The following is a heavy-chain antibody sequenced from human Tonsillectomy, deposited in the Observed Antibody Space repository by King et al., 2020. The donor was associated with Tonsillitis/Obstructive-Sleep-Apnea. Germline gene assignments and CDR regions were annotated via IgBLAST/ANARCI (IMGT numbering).Heavy chain of an antibody. Sequence: VQLVESGGGLVQPGGSLRLSCAASGFTFSSYAVSWVRQAPGRGLEWVSVIGDGGDSIFYADSVKGGFTISREHSKNTLHLQMNSWRAEHTAVYYCTTDLRREHQRLYNYDSNGMDVWGQGTTVTVS. CDR3: TTDLRREHQRLYNYDSNGMDV. CDR2: IGDGGDSI. J-gene: IGHJ6*02. V-gene: IGHV3-23*04. CDR1: GFTFSSYA. D-gene: IGHD2-2*02.